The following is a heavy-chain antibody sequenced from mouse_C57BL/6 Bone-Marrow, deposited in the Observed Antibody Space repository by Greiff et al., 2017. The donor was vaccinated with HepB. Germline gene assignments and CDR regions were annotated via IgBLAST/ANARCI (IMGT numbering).Heavy chain of an antibody. Sequence: EVKLLESGGGLVQPKGSLKLSCAASGFSFNTYAMNWVRQAPGKGLEWVARIRSKSNNYATYYADSVKDRFTISRDDSESMLYLQMNNLKTEDTAMYYCTYDYDPYWYSDVWGTGTTVTVSS. CDR2: IRSKSNNYAT. CDR3: TYDYDPYWYSDV. D-gene: IGHD2-4*01. V-gene: IGHV10-1*01. J-gene: IGHJ1*03. CDR1: GFSFNTYA.